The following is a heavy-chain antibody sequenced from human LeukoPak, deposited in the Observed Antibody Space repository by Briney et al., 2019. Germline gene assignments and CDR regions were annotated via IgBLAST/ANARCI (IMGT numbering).Heavy chain of an antibody. Sequence: SETLSLTCAAYGGSFSGYYWSWIRQPPGKGLEWIGEINHSGSTNYNPSLKSRVTISVDTSKNQFSLKLSPVTAADTAVYYCARGLRRSSSWYGYWGQGTLVTVPS. J-gene: IGHJ4*02. CDR3: ARGLRRSSSWYGY. V-gene: IGHV4-34*01. CDR2: INHSGST. D-gene: IGHD6-13*01. CDR1: GGSFSGYY.